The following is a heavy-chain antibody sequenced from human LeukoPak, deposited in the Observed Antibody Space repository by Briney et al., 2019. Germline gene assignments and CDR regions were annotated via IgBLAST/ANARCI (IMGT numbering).Heavy chain of an antibody. CDR3: AGIRFLEWPSYYYYMDV. D-gene: IGHD3-3*01. Sequence: GGSLRLSCAASGFTFDDYAMHWVRQAPGKGLEWVSGISWNSGSIGYADSVKGRFTISRDNAKNSLYLQVNSLRAEDTALYYCAGIRFLEWPSYYYYMDVWGKGTTVTVSS. J-gene: IGHJ6*03. CDR1: GFTFDDYA. V-gene: IGHV3-9*01. CDR2: ISWNSGSI.